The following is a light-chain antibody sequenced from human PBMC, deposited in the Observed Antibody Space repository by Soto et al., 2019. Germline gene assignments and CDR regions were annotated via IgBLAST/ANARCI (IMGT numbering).Light chain of an antibody. J-gene: IGKJ1*01. Sequence: EIVLTQSPGTLSVSPGERATLSCRASQTISSNYLAWYQQKPGQAPSLLIYGTSSRATGIPDRFSGSGSGTYFTLTIGSLDPEDSAIYYCQQYGSWTFGQGTKVEIK. CDR2: GTS. CDR3: QQYGSWT. V-gene: IGKV3-20*01. CDR1: QTISSNY.